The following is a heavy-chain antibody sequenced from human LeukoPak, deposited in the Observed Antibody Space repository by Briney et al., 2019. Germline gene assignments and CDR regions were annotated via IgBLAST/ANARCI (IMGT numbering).Heavy chain of an antibody. CDR1: GGSFSGYY. CDR3: ARSEHDSSGYFRRPTGKYYFDY. D-gene: IGHD3-22*01. J-gene: IGHJ4*02. V-gene: IGHV4-34*01. Sequence: SETLSLTCAVYGGSFSGYYWSWIRQPPGKGLEWIGEINHSGSTNYNPSLKSRVTISVDTSKNQFSLKLSSVTAADTAVYYCARSEHDSSGYFRRPTGKYYFDYWGQGTLVTVSS. CDR2: INHSGST.